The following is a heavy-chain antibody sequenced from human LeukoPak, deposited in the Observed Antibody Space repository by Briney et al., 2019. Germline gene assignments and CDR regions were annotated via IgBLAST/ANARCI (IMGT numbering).Heavy chain of an antibody. V-gene: IGHV3-23*01. CDR3: ARGSTYYDSSGQVPFDY. CDR1: GFTFSSYA. J-gene: IGHJ4*02. CDR2: ISGSGSST. Sequence: GGSLRLSCAASGFTFSSYAMSWVRQASGKGLEWVSAISGSGSSTYYADSVKGRFTISRDNAKNSLYLQMNSLRAEDTAVYYCARGSTYYDSSGQVPFDYWGQGTLVTVSS. D-gene: IGHD3-22*01.